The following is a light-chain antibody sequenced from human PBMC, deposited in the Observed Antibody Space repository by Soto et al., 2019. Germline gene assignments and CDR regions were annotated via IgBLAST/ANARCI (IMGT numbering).Light chain of an antibody. CDR3: QQVNVYPST. J-gene: IGKJ4*01. CDR2: DAS. V-gene: IGKV1-5*01. Sequence: DIQMTQSPSTLSASVGDRVTITCRASKSISSWLAWYQQKPEKAPKLLIYDASTLHSGVPSRFSGRGSGTDFTFTISSLQPEDFATYYCQQVNVYPSTFGGG. CDR1: KSISSW.